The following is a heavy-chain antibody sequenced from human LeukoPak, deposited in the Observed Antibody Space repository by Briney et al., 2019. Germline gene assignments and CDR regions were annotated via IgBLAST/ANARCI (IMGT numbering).Heavy chain of an antibody. J-gene: IGHJ4*02. CDR2: INHSGST. Sequence: PSETLSLTCAVYGGSFSGYYWSWIRQPPGKGLEWIGEINHSGSTNYNPSLKSRVTISVDTSKNQFSLKLSSVTAEDTAVYYCARIFVRYFDWLLLIRYFDYWGQGTLVTVSS. D-gene: IGHD3-9*01. CDR1: GGSFSGYY. CDR3: ARIFVRYFDWLLLIRYFDY. V-gene: IGHV4-34*01.